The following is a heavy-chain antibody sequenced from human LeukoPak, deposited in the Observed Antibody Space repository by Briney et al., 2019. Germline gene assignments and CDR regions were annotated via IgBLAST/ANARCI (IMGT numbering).Heavy chain of an antibody. CDR2: IGSSGGGI. V-gene: IGHV3-23*01. CDR3: ARENPSGYYNRPIDY. J-gene: IGHJ4*02. CDR1: GFTFSTYT. Sequence: GGSLRLSCAASGFTFSTYTMYWVRHPPGKRLEWVSIIGSSGGGIHYADSVKGRFTISRDNSKNALYLQMNSLRVEDTAIYYCARENPSGYYNRPIDYWGQGTLVTVSS. D-gene: IGHD3-22*01.